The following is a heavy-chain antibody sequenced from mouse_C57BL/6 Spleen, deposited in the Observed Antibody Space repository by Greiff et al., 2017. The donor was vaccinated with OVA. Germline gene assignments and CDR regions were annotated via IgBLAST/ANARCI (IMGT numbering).Heavy chain of an antibody. CDR1: GFTFSSYA. CDR3: ARGGWDGFAY. V-gene: IGHV5-4*03. Sequence: EVKVVESGGGLVKPGGSLKLSCAASGFTFSSYAMSWVRQTPEKRLEWVATISDGGSYTYYPDNVKGRFTISRDNAKNNLYLQMSHLKSEDTAMYYCARGGWDGFAYWGQGTLVTVSA. J-gene: IGHJ3*01. CDR2: ISDGGSYT. D-gene: IGHD4-1*01.